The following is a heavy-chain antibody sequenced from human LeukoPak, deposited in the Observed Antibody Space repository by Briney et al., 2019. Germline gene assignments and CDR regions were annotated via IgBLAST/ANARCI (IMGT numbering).Heavy chain of an antibody. CDR1: GYTFSSCW. CDR3: ARQNDFRLDY. J-gene: IGHJ4*02. CDR2: IYPGDSDT. V-gene: IGHV5-51*01. D-gene: IGHD3-3*01. Sequence: GESLKISCKGSGYTFSSCWIGWVRQMPGKGLEWMGIIYPGDSDTRFSPSLQGQVTISVDTSIGTAYLQWSSLKASDTAIYYCARQNDFRLDYWGQGTLVTVSS.